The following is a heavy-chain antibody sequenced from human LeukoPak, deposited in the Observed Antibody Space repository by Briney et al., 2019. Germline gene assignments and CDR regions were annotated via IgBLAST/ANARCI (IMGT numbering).Heavy chain of an antibody. CDR2: IRYDGSNK. Sequence: GGSLRLSCAVSGFTFSNYGMHWVRQAPGKGLEWVTFIRYDGSNKYYADSVKGRFTISRDNSKNTLYLQMNSLRAEDTAVYYCARADYGAIDAFDIWGQGTMVTVSS. V-gene: IGHV3-30*02. J-gene: IGHJ3*02. D-gene: IGHD4-17*01. CDR3: ARADYGAIDAFDI. CDR1: GFTFSNYG.